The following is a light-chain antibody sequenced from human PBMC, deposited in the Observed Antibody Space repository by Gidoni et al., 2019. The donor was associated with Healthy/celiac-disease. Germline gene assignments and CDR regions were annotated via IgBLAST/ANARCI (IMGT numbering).Light chain of an antibody. Sequence: DIQMTKSPSSLSASVGDRVTITCQASQDISNYLNWYQQKPGKAPKLLIYDASNLETGVPSRFSGSGSVTDFTFTISSLQPEDIATYYCQQYDNLPYTFGQGTKLEIK. CDR3: QQYDNLPYT. CDR2: DAS. V-gene: IGKV1-33*01. CDR1: QDISNY. J-gene: IGKJ2*01.